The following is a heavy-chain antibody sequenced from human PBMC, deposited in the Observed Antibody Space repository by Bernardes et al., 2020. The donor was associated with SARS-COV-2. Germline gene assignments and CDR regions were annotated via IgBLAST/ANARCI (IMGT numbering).Heavy chain of an antibody. D-gene: IGHD3-9*01. CDR3: ARDVGGTDWRFGFDV. CDR2: ISGGGMYI. V-gene: IGHV3-21*01. CDR1: GFTFSNYA. J-gene: IGHJ3*01. Sequence: GGSLRLSCVVSGFTFSNYAMNWVRQAPGKGLEWISSISGGGMYIYYGDSVRGRFTTSRDNTRTSVFLQMESLRAEDTAVYYCARDVGGTDWRFGFDVWGPGTMVHVSS.